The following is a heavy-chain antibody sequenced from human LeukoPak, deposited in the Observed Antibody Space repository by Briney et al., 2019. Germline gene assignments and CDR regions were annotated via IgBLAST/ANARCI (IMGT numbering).Heavy chain of an antibody. CDR3: ARAGGIAVAGFDY. D-gene: IGHD6-19*01. CDR1: EFTFSSCG. CDR2: ISSSGSYI. V-gene: IGHV3-21*01. J-gene: IGHJ4*02. Sequence: GGSLRLSCAASEFTFSSCGMNWVRQAPGKGLEWVSSISSSGSYIYYGDSVKGRFTISRDNAKNSLYLQMNSLRAEDTAVYYCARAGGIAVAGFDYWGQGTLVTVSS.